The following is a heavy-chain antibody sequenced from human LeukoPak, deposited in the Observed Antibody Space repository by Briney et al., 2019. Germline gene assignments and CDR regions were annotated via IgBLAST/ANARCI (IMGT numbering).Heavy chain of an antibody. J-gene: IGHJ3*02. Sequence: SETLSLTCTVSGGSISSYYWSWIRQPAGKGLEWIGRIYTSGSTNYNPSLKSRVTISVDTSKNQFSLKLSSVTAADTAVYYCARERSGSYYPDAFDIWGQGTMVTVSS. D-gene: IGHD1-26*01. CDR2: IYTSGST. CDR1: GGSISSYY. CDR3: ARERSGSYYPDAFDI. V-gene: IGHV4-4*07.